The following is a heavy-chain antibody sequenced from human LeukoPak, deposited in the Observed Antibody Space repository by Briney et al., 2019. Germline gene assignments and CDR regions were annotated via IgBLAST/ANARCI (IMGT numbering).Heavy chain of an antibody. Sequence: GGSLRLSCAASGFTFSSYGMHWVRQAPGKGLEWVAVISYDGSNKYYADSVKGRFTISRDNSKNTLYLQMNSLRAEDTAAYYCAKDQRRYCSGGSCYSGLDYWGQGTLVTVSS. D-gene: IGHD2-15*01. CDR1: GFTFSSYG. J-gene: IGHJ4*02. V-gene: IGHV3-30*18. CDR3: AKDQRRYCSGGSCYSGLDY. CDR2: ISYDGSNK.